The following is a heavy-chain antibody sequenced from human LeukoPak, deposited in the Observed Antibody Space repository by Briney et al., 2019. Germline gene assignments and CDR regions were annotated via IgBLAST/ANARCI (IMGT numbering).Heavy chain of an antibody. CDR2: FDPEDGAT. V-gene: IGHV1-24*01. CDR1: GYTLTELS. Sequence: ASVKVSCKVSGYTLTELSMHWVRQAPGKGLEWMGGFDPEDGATFYAQKFQGRVTMTTDTSTSTAYMELRSLRSDDTAVYYCARGTGLPQSLDYWGQGTLVTVSS. J-gene: IGHJ4*02. CDR3: ARGTGLPQSLDY. D-gene: IGHD1-14*01.